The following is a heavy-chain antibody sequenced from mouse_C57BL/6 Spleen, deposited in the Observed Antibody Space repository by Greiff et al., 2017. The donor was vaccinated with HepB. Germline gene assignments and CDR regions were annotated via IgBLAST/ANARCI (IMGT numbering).Heavy chain of an antibody. J-gene: IGHJ2*01. CDR1: GYTFTSYW. Sequence: QVQLKQPGAELVRPGSSVKLSCKASGYTFTSYWMHWVKQRPIQGLEWIGNIDPSDSETHYNQKFKDKATLTVDKSSSTAYMQLSSLTSEDSAVYYCARGGDGYPFDYWGQGTTLTVSS. D-gene: IGHD2-3*01. CDR3: ARGGDGYPFDY. V-gene: IGHV1-52*01. CDR2: IDPSDSET.